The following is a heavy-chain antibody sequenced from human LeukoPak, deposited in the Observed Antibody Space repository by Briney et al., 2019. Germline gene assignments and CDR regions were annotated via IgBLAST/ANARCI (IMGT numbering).Heavy chain of an antibody. J-gene: IGHJ3*02. V-gene: IGHV4-59*01. CDR1: GGSISNYY. D-gene: IGHD2-2*01. Sequence: SETLSLTCTVSGGSISNYYWSWIRQPPGKGLEWIGYIYYSGSTNYNPSLKSRVSISVDTSKKQFSLKLSSVTAADTAMYYCARGGYCNSTSCDGDDAFDIWGQGTMVTVSS. CDR2: IYYSGST. CDR3: ARGGYCNSTSCDGDDAFDI.